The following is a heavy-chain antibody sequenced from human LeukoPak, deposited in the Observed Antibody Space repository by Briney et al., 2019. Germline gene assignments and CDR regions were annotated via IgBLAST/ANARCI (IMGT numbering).Heavy chain of an antibody. V-gene: IGHV3-48*01. CDR3: AKDRLVYSFGAVDT. D-gene: IGHD4/OR15-4a*01. CDR1: GFTFSSYS. Sequence: GGSLRLSCAASGFTFSSYSMNWVRQAPGKGLEWVSYISSSSSTIYYADSVKGRFTISRDNAKNSLYLQMNSLRAEDTAVYYCAKDRLVYSFGAVDTWGQGTLVTVSS. CDR2: ISSSSSTI. J-gene: IGHJ5*02.